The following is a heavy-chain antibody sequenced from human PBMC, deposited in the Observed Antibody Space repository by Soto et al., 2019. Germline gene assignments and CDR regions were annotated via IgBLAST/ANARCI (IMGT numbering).Heavy chain of an antibody. V-gene: IGHV5-51*01. CDR1: GYSFTSYW. CDR2: IYPGDSDT. CDR3: ARHKLKQWLGYDAFDI. J-gene: IGHJ3*02. Sequence: PGESLKISCKGSGYSFTSYWIGWVRQMPWKGLEWMGIIYPGDSDTRYSPSFQGQVTISADKSISTAYLQWSSLKASDTAMYYCARHKLKQWLGYDAFDIWGQGTMVTVSS. D-gene: IGHD6-19*01.